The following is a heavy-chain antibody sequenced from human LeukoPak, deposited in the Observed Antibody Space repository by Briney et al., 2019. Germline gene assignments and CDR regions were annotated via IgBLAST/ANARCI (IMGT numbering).Heavy chain of an antibody. CDR1: GGTFSSYA. V-gene: IGHV1-69*04. CDR3: ARSSDVTDFDY. J-gene: IGHJ4*02. Sequence: SVKVSCKASGGTFSSYAISWVRQAPGQGLEWMGRIIPILGIANYAQKFQGRVTITADKSTSTAYMELSSLRSEDTAVYYCARSSDVTDFDYWGQGTLVTVSS. CDR2: IIPILGIA. D-gene: IGHD2-8*02.